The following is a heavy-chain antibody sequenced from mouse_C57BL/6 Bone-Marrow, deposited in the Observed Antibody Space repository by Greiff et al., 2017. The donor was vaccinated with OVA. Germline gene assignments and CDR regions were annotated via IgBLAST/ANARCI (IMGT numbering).Heavy chain of an antibody. CDR2: IYPGSGNT. D-gene: IGHD4-1*01. CDR3: ARETGTAY. Sequence: VQLQQSGAELVRPGASVKLSCKASGYTFTDYYINWVKQRPGQGLEWIARIYPGSGNTYYNEKFKGKATLTAEKSSSTAYMQLSSLTSEDSAVYFCARETGTAYWGQGTLVTVSA. CDR1: GYTFTDYY. V-gene: IGHV1-76*01. J-gene: IGHJ3*01.